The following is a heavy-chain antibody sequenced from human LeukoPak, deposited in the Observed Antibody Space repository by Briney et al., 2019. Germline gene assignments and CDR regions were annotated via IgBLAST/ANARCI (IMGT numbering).Heavy chain of an antibody. V-gene: IGHV3-30*07. Sequence: GGSLRLSCAASGFTFSDFGMNWVSQDPGKGLEWVASISNGGTEIYADSVKGRFAISRDTSTNTLSLQMNSLRAEDTAVYFCARRTGDTRFCSRFSCFLPDYWGQGTLVTVSS. CDR3: ARRTGDTRFCSRFSCFLPDY. J-gene: IGHJ4*02. CDR2: ISNGGTE. CDR1: GFTFSDFG. D-gene: IGHD2-2*01.